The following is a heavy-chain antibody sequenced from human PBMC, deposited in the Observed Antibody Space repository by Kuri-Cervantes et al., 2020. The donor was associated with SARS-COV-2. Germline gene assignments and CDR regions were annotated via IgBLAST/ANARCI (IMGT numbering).Heavy chain of an antibody. CDR1: GFTFSSYA. CDR2: ISGSGGST. V-gene: IGHV3-23*01. CDR3: AKVEGYSYPNWFDP. D-gene: IGHD5-18*01. Sequence: GESLKISCAASGFTFSSYAMSWVRQAPGKGLEWVSAISGSGGSTYYADSVKGRFTISRDNSKNTLYLQMSSLRAEDTAVYYCAKVEGYSYPNWFDPWGQGTLVTVSS. J-gene: IGHJ5*02.